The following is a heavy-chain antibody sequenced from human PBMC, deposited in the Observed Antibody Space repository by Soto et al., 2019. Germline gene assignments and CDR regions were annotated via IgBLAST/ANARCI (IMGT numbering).Heavy chain of an antibody. J-gene: IGHJ4*02. CDR2: INHSGST. V-gene: IGHV4-34*01. CDR1: GGSFSGYS. D-gene: IGHD6-19*01. Sequence: QVQLQQWGAGLLKPSETLSLTCAVYGGSFSGYSWSWIRQPPGKGLEWVGEINHSGSTNYNPSLKRRLNISVDTSMNQFSLGLSSVTAADTAVYYCARGTSTCSGLSPNDYWGQGTLVTVSS. CDR3: ARGTSTCSGLSPNDY.